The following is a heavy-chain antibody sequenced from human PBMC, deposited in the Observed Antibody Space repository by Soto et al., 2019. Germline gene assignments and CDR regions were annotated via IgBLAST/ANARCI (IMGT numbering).Heavy chain of an antibody. CDR2: IRGRAKKYAT. V-gene: IGHV3-73*01. CDR3: CGRGGDSLQDI. CDR1: GFNFSGSA. Sequence: EVQLVESGGDLVQRGGSLNLSCTGLGFNFSGSALHWVRQPSGKGLEWVGRIRGRAKKYATSYATSVRGRFYLSRDDSKNTAFLQMNSLRDEDTGVYFCCGRGGDSLQDIWGQGTLVTVSS. J-gene: IGHJ4*02. D-gene: IGHD4-17*01.